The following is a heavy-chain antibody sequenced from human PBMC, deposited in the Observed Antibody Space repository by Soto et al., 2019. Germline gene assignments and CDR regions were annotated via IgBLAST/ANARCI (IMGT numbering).Heavy chain of an antibody. CDR2: IIPIFGTA. CDR1: GGTFSSYA. CDR3: ARERYYDSSGYYLQGRQKYYFDY. V-gene: IGHV1-69*13. D-gene: IGHD3-22*01. Sequence: SVKVSCKASGGTFSSYAISWVRQAPGQGLEWMGGIIPIFGTANYAHKFQGRVTITADESASTAYMELSSLRSEDTAVYYCARERYYDSSGYYLQGRQKYYFDYWGQGTLVTVSS. J-gene: IGHJ4*02.